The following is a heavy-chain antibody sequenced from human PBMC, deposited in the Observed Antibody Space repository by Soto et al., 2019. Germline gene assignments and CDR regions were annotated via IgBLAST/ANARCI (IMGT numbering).Heavy chain of an antibody. CDR3: ARGDRGGSGSPASYYYSGLDV. D-gene: IGHD3-10*01. Sequence: DVQLLESGGHLVQPGGSLRLSCAASGFTFSSYAMSWVRQAPGKGLEWVSSVSAGGDMTYYSDSVKGRFTIPRDNSNNALSLQMNSLRIEDTALYYCARGDRGGSGSPASYYYSGLDVWGQGTTVTVS. V-gene: IGHV3-23*01. CDR1: GFTFSSYA. J-gene: IGHJ6*02. CDR2: VSAGGDMT.